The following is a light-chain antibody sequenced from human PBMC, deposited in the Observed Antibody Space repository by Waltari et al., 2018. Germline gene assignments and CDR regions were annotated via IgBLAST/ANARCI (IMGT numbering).Light chain of an antibody. Sequence: QLVLTQSPSVSASMGASVKLTCTLSSGPSSNVIAWHQQQPGEGPRYLMKFNSDGSHSKGDEIPVHLSVASSGPDRYLTISRLQSDDEAHYYCQTGGQGTWVFGGGTKLTVL. V-gene: IGLV4-69*01. CDR1: SGPSSNV. CDR3: QTGGQGTWV. CDR2: FNSDGSH. J-gene: IGLJ3*02.